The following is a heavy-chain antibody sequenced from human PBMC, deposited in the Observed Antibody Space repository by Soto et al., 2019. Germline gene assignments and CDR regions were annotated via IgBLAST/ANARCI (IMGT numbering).Heavy chain of an antibody. CDR2: ISSSSSYI. V-gene: IGHV3-21*01. CDR3: ARYIRSSRLGFDY. D-gene: IGHD3-10*02. J-gene: IGHJ4*02. CDR1: GFTFSSYS. Sequence: GGSLRLSCAASGFTFSSYSMNWVRQAPGKGLEWVSSISSSSSYIYYADSVKGRFTISRDNAKNSLYLQMNSLRAEDTAVYYCARYIRSSRLGFDYWGQGTLVTVTS.